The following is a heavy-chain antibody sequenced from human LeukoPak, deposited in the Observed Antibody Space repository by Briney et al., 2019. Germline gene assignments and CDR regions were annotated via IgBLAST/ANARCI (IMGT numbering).Heavy chain of an antibody. J-gene: IGHJ6*03. V-gene: IGHV4-59*01. CDR1: GGCISSYY. CDR2: FYHSGGI. Sequence: SETLSLTCTVSGGCISSYYWHWIRQPPGKGLEWVGHFYHSGGINTNPALQSRVTLSIDTSKNQISLKLRSVTAADTAVYYCARETSQKGAHYMDVWGKGTTVTISS. CDR3: ARETSQKGAHYMDV. D-gene: IGHD3-16*01.